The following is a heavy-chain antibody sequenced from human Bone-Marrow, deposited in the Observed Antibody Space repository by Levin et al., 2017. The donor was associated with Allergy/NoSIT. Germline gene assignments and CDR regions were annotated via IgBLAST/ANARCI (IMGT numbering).Heavy chain of an antibody. CDR2: VYHTGST. Sequence: SETLSLTCAVSGGSFSGHYWSWIRQTPGKGLEWLGEVYHTGSTNYEPSLKSRVTISVDTSKKQFSLNMTSVTAADTAVYFCARDDRRIYSGSGTYPRGRVFAMDVWGAGTTVTVSS. V-gene: IGHV4-34*01. CDR3: ARDDRRIYSGSGTYPRGRVFAMDV. D-gene: IGHD3-10*01. J-gene: IGHJ6*03. CDR1: GGSFSGHY.